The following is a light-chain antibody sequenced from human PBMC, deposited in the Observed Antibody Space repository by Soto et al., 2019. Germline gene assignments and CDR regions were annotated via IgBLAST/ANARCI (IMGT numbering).Light chain of an antibody. Sequence: QSVLTQPPSVSGAPGQRVTISCTGSSSNIGAGYDVHWYQQLPERAPKLLIYANNNRPSGVPDRFSGSRSGTSASLAINGLQAEDEADYSCQSYDSSLSGFYVFGTGTKLTVL. J-gene: IGLJ1*01. CDR2: ANN. V-gene: IGLV1-40*01. CDR1: SSNIGAGYD. CDR3: QSYDSSLSGFYV.